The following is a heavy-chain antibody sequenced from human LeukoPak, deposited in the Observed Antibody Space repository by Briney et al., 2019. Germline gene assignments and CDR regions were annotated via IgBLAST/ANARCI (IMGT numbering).Heavy chain of an antibody. CDR3: ARDQWELLNGNDY. Sequence: ASVKVSCKGSGYTFTSYGISWVRQAPGQGLERMGWISDYNCKTNYAQKLHGRVTMTTDTSTSTAYMELRSLRSDDTAVYYCARDQWELLNGNDYWGQGTLVTVSS. J-gene: IGHJ4*02. D-gene: IGHD1-26*01. CDR2: ISDYNCKT. V-gene: IGHV1-18*01. CDR1: GYTFTSYG.